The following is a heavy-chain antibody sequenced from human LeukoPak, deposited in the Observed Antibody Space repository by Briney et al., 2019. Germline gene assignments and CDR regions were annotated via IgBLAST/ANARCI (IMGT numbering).Heavy chain of an antibody. Sequence: ASVKVSCKASGYTFTSYAMNWVRQAPGQGLEWMGWINTNTGNPTYAQGFTGRFVFSLDTSVSTAYQQISSLKAEDTAVYYCARGRITMVRGVSNWFDPWGQGTLVTVSS. CDR3: ARGRITMVRGVSNWFDP. J-gene: IGHJ5*02. V-gene: IGHV7-4-1*02. D-gene: IGHD3-10*01. CDR2: INTNTGNP. CDR1: GYTFTSYA.